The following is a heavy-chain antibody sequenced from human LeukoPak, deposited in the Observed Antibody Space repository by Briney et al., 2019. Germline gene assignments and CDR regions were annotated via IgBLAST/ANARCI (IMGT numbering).Heavy chain of an antibody. CDR1: GGSISSSNW. V-gene: IGHV4-4*02. Sequence: SETLSLTCAVSGGSISSSNWWSWVRQPPGKGLEWIGEIYHSGSTNYNPSLKSRVTISVDKSKNQFSLKLSPVIAADTAVYYCARVGVDYSGNIIKYYFDYWGQGTLVTVSS. CDR3: ARVGVDYSGNIIKYYFDY. J-gene: IGHJ4*02. D-gene: IGHD4-23*01. CDR2: IYHSGST.